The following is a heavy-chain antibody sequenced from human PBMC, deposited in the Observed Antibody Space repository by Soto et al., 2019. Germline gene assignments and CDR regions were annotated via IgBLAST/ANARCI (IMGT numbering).Heavy chain of an antibody. J-gene: IGHJ4*02. CDR2: IFHSGST. Sequence: QVQLQESGPGLVKPSGPLSLTCTVSGGSMSSSNWWSWVRQPPGKGLEWIGEIFHSGSTNYNPSLKSRVTISVDKSKNQFSLKLSSVTAADTAVYYCARIISEWGCFDSWGQGTLVTVSS. V-gene: IGHV4-4*02. CDR1: GGSMSSSNW. CDR3: ARIISEWGCFDS. D-gene: IGHD2-15*01.